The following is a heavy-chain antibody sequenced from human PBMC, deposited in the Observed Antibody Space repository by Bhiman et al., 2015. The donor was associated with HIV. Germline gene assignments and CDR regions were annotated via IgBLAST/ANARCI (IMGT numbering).Heavy chain of an antibody. J-gene: IGHJ6*02. Sequence: QVQLVESGGGVVQPGRSLRLSCAASGFTFSNYGMHWVRQAPGKGLEWVAVISDDGRNEFFADSVKGRITISRDNSKNTVYLQINSLRPDDTAVYYCARGVLVRGVKYYGMDVWDQGP. V-gene: IGHV3-30*03. D-gene: IGHD3-10*01. CDR3: ARGVLVRGVKYYGMDV. CDR2: ISDDGRNE. CDR1: GFTFSNYG.